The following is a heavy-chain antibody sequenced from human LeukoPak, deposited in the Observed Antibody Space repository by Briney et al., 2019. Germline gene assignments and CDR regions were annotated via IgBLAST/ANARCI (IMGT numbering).Heavy chain of an antibody. D-gene: IGHD2-15*01. CDR1: GFTFSSYG. CDR2: ISYDGSNK. CDR3: AKDGHIVVVVAATPYYFDY. J-gene: IGHJ4*02. Sequence: PGRSLRLSCAASGFTFSSYGMHWVRQAPGKGLEWVAVISYDGSNKYYADSVKGRFTISRDNSKNTLYLQMNSLRAEDTAVYYCAKDGHIVVVVAATPYYFDYWGQGTLVTVSS. V-gene: IGHV3-30*18.